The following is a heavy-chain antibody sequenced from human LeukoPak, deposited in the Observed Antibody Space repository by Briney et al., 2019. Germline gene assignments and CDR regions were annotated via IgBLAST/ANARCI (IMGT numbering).Heavy chain of an antibody. CDR3: ARDMGVAAAGSPRY. Sequence: SETLSLTCTVSGGSISSYYWSWIRQPPGKGLEWIGYIYYSGSTNYNPSLKSRVTISVDTSRNQFSLKLSSVTAADTAVYYCARDMGVAAAGSPRYWGQGTLVTVSS. CDR1: GGSISSYY. CDR2: IYYSGST. J-gene: IGHJ4*02. D-gene: IGHD6-13*01. V-gene: IGHV4-59*12.